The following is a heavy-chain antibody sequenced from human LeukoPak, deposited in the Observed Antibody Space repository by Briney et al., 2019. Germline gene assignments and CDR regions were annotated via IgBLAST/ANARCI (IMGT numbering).Heavy chain of an antibody. CDR1: GFTFSSYD. CDR2: ISYDGSNK. CDR3: AKDYARDTAMV. J-gene: IGHJ4*02. V-gene: IGHV3-30-3*01. D-gene: IGHD5-18*01. Sequence: GRSLRLSCAASGFTFSSYDMHWVRQGPGKGLEWVAFISYDGSNKYYADSVRGRFSISRDNSKNTLYLQMNSLRTEDTAVYYCAKDYARDTAMVWGQGTLVTVSS.